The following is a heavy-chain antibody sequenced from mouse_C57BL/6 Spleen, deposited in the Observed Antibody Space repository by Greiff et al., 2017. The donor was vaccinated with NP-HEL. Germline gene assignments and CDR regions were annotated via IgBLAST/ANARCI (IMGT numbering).Heavy chain of an antibody. D-gene: IGHD1-1*01. CDR2: IWSGGST. J-gene: IGHJ2*01. CDR1: GFSLTSYG. Sequence: VKLMESGPGLVQPSQSLSITCTVSGFSLTSYGVHWVRQSPGKGLEWLGVIWSGGSTDYNAAFISRLSISKDNSKSQVVFKMNSLQADDTARYYCARNGMGGYYYDSVGDYWGQGTTLTVSS. V-gene: IGHV2-2*01. CDR3: ARNGMGGYYYDSVGDY.